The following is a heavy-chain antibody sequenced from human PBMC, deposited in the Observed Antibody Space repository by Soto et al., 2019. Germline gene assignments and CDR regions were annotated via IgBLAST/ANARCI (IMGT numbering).Heavy chain of an antibody. D-gene: IGHD3-10*01. Sequence: PSETLSLTCTVSGGSISSGGNYWSWIRQHPGKGLEWIAYIYYSGSSYYNPSLKSRTSISVDTSRNQFSLKLSSVTAADTAVYYCARYTSPHYYNNRGFDYWGQVALVTVSS. J-gene: IGHJ4*02. CDR2: IYYSGSS. V-gene: IGHV4-31*03. CDR3: ARYTSPHYYNNRGFDY. CDR1: GGSISSGGNY.